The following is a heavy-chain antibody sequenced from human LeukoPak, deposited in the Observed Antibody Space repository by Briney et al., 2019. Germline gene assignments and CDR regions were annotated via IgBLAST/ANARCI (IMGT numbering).Heavy chain of an antibody. CDR3: VRQGGWGGAASLIDF. CDR1: DGPNNIYY. D-gene: IGHD2-15*01. J-gene: IGHJ4*02. CDR2: MFYRGST. Sequence: PSETLSLTCIVSDGPNNIYYWNWIRQPPGKGLEWIGSMFYRGSTYYNASLKSRVTLSVDTSSNQFSLKLSSVTASDTAIFYCVRQGGWGGAASLIDFWGQGTLVTVSS. V-gene: IGHV4-59*04.